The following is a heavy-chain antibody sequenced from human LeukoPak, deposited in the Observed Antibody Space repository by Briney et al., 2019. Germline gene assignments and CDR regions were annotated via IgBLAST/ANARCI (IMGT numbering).Heavy chain of an antibody. CDR3: ARDQGYYYGIDV. Sequence: SETLSLTCTVSGGSISTYYWSWIRQLPGKGLEWIGYIYYSGSTSYNPSLKSRVTISVDTSKNQFSVKLSSVTAADTAVYYCARDQGYYYGIDVWGQGTTVTVSS. J-gene: IGHJ6*02. V-gene: IGHV4-59*01. CDR2: IYYSGST. CDR1: GGSISTYY.